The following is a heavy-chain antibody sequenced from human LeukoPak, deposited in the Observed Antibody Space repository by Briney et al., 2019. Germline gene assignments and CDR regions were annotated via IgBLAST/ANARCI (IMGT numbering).Heavy chain of an antibody. V-gene: IGHV4-38-2*02. CDR2: IYHSGST. CDR1: GYSISSGYY. CDR3: ARAALGAVGY. Sequence: SETLSLTCTVSGYSISSGYYWGWIRQPPGKGLEWIGSIYHSGSTYYNPSLKSRVTISVDTSKNQFSLKLSSVTAADTAVYYCARAALGAVGYWGQGTLVTVSS. J-gene: IGHJ4*02. D-gene: IGHD7-27*01.